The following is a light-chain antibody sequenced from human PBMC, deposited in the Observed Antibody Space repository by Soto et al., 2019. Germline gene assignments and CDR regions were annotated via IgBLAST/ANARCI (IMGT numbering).Light chain of an antibody. Sequence: DVVMTQSPLSLPVTLGQPASISCRSSQSLVYSDGISYLNWFQQRPGQSPRRLIYKVSNRDSGVPDRFSGSGSGAAFTLKITRVEAEDVGIYYCMQGTHWPPYSFGQGTKVDIK. CDR3: MQGTHWPPYS. CDR2: KVS. CDR1: QSLVYSDGISY. J-gene: IGKJ2*01. V-gene: IGKV2-30*01.